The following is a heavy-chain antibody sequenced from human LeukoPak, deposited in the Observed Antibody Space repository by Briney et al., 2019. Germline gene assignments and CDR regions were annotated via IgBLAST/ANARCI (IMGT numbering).Heavy chain of an antibody. V-gene: IGHV4-59*08. CDR1: GGSISSYY. J-gene: IGHJ3*02. CDR2: IFYSGRT. D-gene: IGHD6-19*01. CDR3: ARPYSSGWYGAFDI. Sequence: PSETLSLTCNVSGGSISSYYWSWMRQPPGKGLEWIGYIFYSGRTNYNPSLKSRLTISVDSSKNQFFLNVGSVTAADTAVYYCARPYSSGWYGAFDIWGQGTMVSVSS.